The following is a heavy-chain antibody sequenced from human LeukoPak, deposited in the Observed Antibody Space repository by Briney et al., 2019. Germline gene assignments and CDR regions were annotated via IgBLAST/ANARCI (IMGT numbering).Heavy chain of an antibody. CDR2: IGWNSGSI. J-gene: IGHJ3*02. V-gene: IGHV3-9*01. CDR3: ARFHLVITKWFGESNDAFDI. CDR1: GFTFGDYA. D-gene: IGHD3-10*01. Sequence: GGSLRLSCAASGFTFGDYAMHWVRQAPGKGLEWVSRIGWNSGSIAYADSVKGRFTISRDNSKNTLYLQMNSLRAEDTAVYYCARFHLVITKWFGESNDAFDIWGQGTMVTVSS.